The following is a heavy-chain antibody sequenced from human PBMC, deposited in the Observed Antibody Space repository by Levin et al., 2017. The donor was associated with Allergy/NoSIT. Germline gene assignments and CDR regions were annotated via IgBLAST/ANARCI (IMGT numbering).Heavy chain of an antibody. J-gene: IGHJ2*01. CDR2: IKDDGSEK. D-gene: IGHD5/OR15-5a*01. CDR1: GFTFSSYW. CDR3: ARGLPYFDL. Sequence: GALRLSCAASGFTFSSYWMSWVRQAPGKGLEWVANIKDDGSEKKYVDSVKGRITISRDNAKNSLYLQMNRLRAEETAVYYCARGLPYFDLWGRGTLVTVSS. V-gene: IGHV3-7*01.